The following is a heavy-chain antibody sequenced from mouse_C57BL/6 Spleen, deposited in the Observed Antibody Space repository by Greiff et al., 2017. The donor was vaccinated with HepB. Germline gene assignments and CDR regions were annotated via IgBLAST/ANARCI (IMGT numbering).Heavy chain of an antibody. V-gene: IGHV1-9*01. CDR2: ILPGSGST. J-gene: IGHJ3*01. CDR3: AVYYGSSFWFAY. D-gene: IGHD1-1*01. Sequence: QVQLQQSGAELMKPGASVKLSCKATGYTFTGYWIEWVKQRPGHGLEWIGEILPGSGSTNHNEKFKGKATFTADTSSNTAYMQLSSLTTEDSAIYYCAVYYGSSFWFAYWGQGTLVTVSA. CDR1: GYTFTGYW.